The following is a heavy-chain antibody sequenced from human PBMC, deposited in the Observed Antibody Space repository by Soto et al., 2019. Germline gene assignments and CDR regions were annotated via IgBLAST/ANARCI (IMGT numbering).Heavy chain of an antibody. Sequence: QVQLQESGPGLVKPSETLSLTCTVSGGSISSYYWSWIRQPAGKGLEWIGRIYTSGTTNYNPSLKSRGTMSVDTSKNQFSLKLSSVTAADTAVYYCARSYGSGAGDACDSWGQVTMVTVSS. CDR1: GGSISSYY. D-gene: IGHD3-10*01. J-gene: IGHJ3*02. CDR2: IYTSGTT. V-gene: IGHV4-4*07. CDR3: ARSYGSGAGDACDS.